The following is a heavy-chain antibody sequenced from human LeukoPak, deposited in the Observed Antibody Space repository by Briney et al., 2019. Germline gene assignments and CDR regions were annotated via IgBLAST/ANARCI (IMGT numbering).Heavy chain of an antibody. CDR2: ITSDGTT. CDR1: GFTFSSYA. V-gene: IGHV3-23*01. CDR3: AKDRIASYYSPSDY. Sequence: GGSLRLPCAASGFTFSSYAMSWVRQAPGKGLEWVSSITSDGTTYYADSVKGRFTISRDNSKNTLYVEMNSLRAEDTAIYYCAKDRIASYYSPSDYWGQGTLVTVSS. D-gene: IGHD1-26*01. J-gene: IGHJ4*02.